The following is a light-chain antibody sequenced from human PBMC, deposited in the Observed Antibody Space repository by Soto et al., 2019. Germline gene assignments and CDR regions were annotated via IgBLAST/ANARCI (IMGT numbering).Light chain of an antibody. V-gene: IGLV1-40*01. CDR3: QSYYSSRSGSGV. CDR2: GNS. Sequence: QSVLTQPPSVSGAPGQRVTISCTGSSSNIGAGYDVHWYQQLPGTAPKLLIYGNSNRPSGVPDRFSGSKSGTSASLAITGLQAEDDADYYCQSYYSSRSGSGVFGGGTKLTVL. J-gene: IGLJ2*01. CDR1: SSNIGAGYD.